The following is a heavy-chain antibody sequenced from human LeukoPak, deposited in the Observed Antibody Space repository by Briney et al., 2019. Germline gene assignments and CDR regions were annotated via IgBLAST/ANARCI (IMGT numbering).Heavy chain of an antibody. CDR2: IYYSGTT. D-gene: IGHD6-19*01. V-gene: IGHV4-59*01. CDR1: GGSINSYY. J-gene: IGHJ4*02. Sequence: SETLSLTCTVSGGSINSYYWSWIRQPPGKGLEWIWYIYYSGTTSYNPSLRSRVTISVDTSKNQFSLKLNSVTAADTAIYYCARGGGWSPYYFDYWGQGTLVTVSS. CDR3: ARGGGWSPYYFDY.